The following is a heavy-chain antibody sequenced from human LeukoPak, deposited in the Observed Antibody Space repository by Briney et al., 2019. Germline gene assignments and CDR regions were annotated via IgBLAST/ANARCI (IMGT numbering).Heavy chain of an antibody. CDR1: GGSFSGYY. CDR2: ISHSGST. D-gene: IGHD5-12*01. Sequence: ETLSLTCAVYGGSFSGYYWSWIRQPPGKGLEWIGEISHSGSTNYNPSLKSRVTISVDTSKNQCSLKLSSVTAADTAVYYCAAQYSGYVSLDYWGQGTLVTVS. J-gene: IGHJ4*02. V-gene: IGHV4-34*01. CDR3: AAQYSGYVSLDY.